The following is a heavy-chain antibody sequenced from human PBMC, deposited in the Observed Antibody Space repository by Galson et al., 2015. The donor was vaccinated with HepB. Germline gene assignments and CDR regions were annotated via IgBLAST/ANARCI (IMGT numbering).Heavy chain of an antibody. CDR3: AGVYFGSGSSSAYWYFDL. V-gene: IGHV3-48*02. CDR2: ISSTGTTM. J-gene: IGHJ2*01. CDR1: GFTFSSYT. D-gene: IGHD3-10*01. Sequence: SLRLSCAASGFTFSSYTMNWVRQAPGKGLESVSYISSTGTTMYYTDSAKGRFTISRDNAQNSQYLQMNSLRDEATAVYYCAGVYFGSGSSSAYWYFDLWGRGTLVTVSS.